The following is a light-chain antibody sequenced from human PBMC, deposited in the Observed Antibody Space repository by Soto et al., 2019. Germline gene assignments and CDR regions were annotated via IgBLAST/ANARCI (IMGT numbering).Light chain of an antibody. CDR3: QHYGSSPPCT. Sequence: EIVLTQSPGTLSLSPGERATLSCRASQSVSSSYLAWYQQKPGQAPRLLIYGASSRATGIPDRFSGSGSGTDFTLTISRLEPEDFAVYYWQHYGSSPPCTFGQGTKVEIK. CDR2: GAS. CDR1: QSVSSSY. V-gene: IGKV3-20*01. J-gene: IGKJ1*01.